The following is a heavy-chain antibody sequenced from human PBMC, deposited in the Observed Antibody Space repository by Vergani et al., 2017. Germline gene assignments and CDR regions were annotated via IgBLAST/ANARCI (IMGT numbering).Heavy chain of an antibody. Sequence: QVTLKESGPVLVKPTETLTLTCTVSGFSLSNARMGVSWIRQPPGKALEWLALIYWDDDKRYSPSLKSRLTITKDTSKNQMVLTMTNMDPVDTATYYCAHLLVWTPFDYWGQGTLVTVSS. CDR3: AHLLVWTPFDY. J-gene: IGHJ4*02. CDR1: GFSLSNARMG. CDR2: IYWDDDK. V-gene: IGHV2-5*08. D-gene: IGHD2-8*01.